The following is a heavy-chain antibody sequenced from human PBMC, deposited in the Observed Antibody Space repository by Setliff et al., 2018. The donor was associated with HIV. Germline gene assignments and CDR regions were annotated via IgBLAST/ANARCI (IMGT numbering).Heavy chain of an antibody. CDR2: INHSGST. Sequence: SETLSLTCTVSGGSMSSYYWSWVRQPPGKGLEWIGEINHSGSTNYNPSLKSRVTISVDTSKNQFSLKLSSVTAADTAVYYCARGGGDMITFGGVIVLFWFDPWGQGTLVTVSS. D-gene: IGHD3-16*02. CDR3: ARGGGDMITFGGVIVLFWFDP. V-gene: IGHV4-34*01. J-gene: IGHJ5*02. CDR1: GGSMSSYY.